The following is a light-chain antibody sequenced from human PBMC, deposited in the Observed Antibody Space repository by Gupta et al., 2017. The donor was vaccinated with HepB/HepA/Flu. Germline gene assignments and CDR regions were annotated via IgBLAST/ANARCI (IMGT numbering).Light chain of an antibody. CDR3: LLYYGGVWV. CDR1: TGAVTSGYY. J-gene: IGLJ3*02. CDR2: STS. V-gene: IGLV7-43*01. Sequence: QTVVTQEPSLTVSPGGTLTLTCASSTGAVTSGYYPNWFQQKPGQTATELIYSTSNKQSWTPARFSGSLLGGKAALTLSGVQPEDEDEYYCLLYYGGVWVFGGGTKLTVL.